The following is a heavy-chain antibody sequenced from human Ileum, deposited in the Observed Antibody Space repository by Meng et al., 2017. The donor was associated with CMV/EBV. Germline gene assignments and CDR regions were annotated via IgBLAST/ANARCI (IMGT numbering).Heavy chain of an antibody. CDR1: GFSFSSYN. CDR3: ARESDSGYGMDV. CDR2: ISSGSSNV. J-gene: IGHJ6*02. D-gene: IGHD3/OR15-3a*01. Sequence: GGSLRLSCAASGFSFSSYNMNWVRQAPGKGLEWVSSISSGSSNVYYVDSVKGRFTISGDKAKNSLYLQMNSLRAEDTAVYYCARESDSGYGMDVWGQGTTVTVSS. V-gene: IGHV3-21*01.